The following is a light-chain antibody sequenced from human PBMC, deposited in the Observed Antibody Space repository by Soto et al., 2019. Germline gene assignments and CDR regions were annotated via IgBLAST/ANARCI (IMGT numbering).Light chain of an antibody. Sequence: EIVLTQYPGTRSVSGGRIATLCCSASQSVSSYLAWYQQKPVPAPRFFLYDASNRATGIPARFSGSGSGTDLPLTLSCLEPEDFAVYFCQQRSNWPLTFGGGTKLDNK. CDR1: QSVSSY. CDR3: QQRSNWPLT. J-gene: IGKJ4*01. V-gene: IGKV3-11*01. CDR2: DAS.